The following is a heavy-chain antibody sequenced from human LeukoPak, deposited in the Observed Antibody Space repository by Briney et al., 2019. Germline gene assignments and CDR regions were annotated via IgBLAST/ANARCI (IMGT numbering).Heavy chain of an antibody. V-gene: IGHV4-30-4*01. CDR2: IYYSGST. CDR3: ARETWDTAMVPDAFDI. Sequence: PSQTLSLTCTVSGGSICGGGYYWSWIRQPPGKGLEWIGYIYYSGSTYYNPSLKSRVTISVDTSKNQFSLKLSSVTAADTAVYYCARETWDTAMVPDAFDIWGQGTMVTVSS. J-gene: IGHJ3*02. CDR1: GGSICGGGYY. D-gene: IGHD5-18*01.